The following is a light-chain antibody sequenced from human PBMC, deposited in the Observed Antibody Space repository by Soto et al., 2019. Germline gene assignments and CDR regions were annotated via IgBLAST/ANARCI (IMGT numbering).Light chain of an antibody. Sequence: MTQSPLSLPVTPGEPASISCRSSQGLRRSNGYNYVDWYQQKPGKAPKLLIYAASSLQSGVPSRFSGSGSGTDFTLTISSLQPEDFATYYCQQSYSTLPITFGQGTRLEIK. J-gene: IGKJ5*01. CDR1: QGLRRSNGYNY. CDR3: QQSYSTLPIT. V-gene: IGKV1-39*01. CDR2: AAS.